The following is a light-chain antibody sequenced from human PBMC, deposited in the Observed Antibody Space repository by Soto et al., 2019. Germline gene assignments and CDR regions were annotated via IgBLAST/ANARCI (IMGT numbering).Light chain of an antibody. CDR3: QQCNTYSGT. V-gene: IGKV1-5*03. CDR1: QSINTW. Sequence: DIQMTQSPSTLSASVGDRVTITCRASQSINTWLAWYQQKPGKAPKLLIYQASSLESGVPSRFSGSGSGTEFTLTISSLQPDYFATYYCQQCNTYSGTFGQGTKVEIK. CDR2: QAS. J-gene: IGKJ1*01.